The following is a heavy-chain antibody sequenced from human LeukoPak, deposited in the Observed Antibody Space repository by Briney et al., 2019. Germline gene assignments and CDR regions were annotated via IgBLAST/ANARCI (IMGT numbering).Heavy chain of an antibody. CDR1: GGSISSGVYY. V-gene: IGHV4-30-2*01. D-gene: IGHD6-19*01. Sequence: SQTLSLTCTVSGGSISSGVYYWSWIRQPPGKGLEWIGYIYHSGSTYYNPSLKSRVTISVDRSKNQFSLKLSSVTAADTAVYYCARDLAVAGREYYFDYWGQGTLVTVSS. J-gene: IGHJ4*02. CDR2: IYHSGST. CDR3: ARDLAVAGREYYFDY.